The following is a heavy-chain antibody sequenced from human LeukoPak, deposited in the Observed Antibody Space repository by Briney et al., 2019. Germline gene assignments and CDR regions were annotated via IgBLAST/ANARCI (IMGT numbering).Heavy chain of an antibody. J-gene: IGHJ3*02. CDR2: INSDGSRT. D-gene: IGHD2-15*01. CDR1: GFTFSSNW. Sequence: PGGSLRLSCAASGFTFSSNWMHWVRQAPGKGLVWVSRINSDGSRTSYADSVKGRFTISRDNAKNTLYLQMNSLRAEDTAVYYCARGSYCSGGNCYPETFDIWGQGAMVTVSS. CDR3: ARGSYCSGGNCYPETFDI. V-gene: IGHV3-74*01.